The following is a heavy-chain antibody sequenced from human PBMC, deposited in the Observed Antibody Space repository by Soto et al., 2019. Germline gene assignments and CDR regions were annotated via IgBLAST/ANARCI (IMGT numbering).Heavy chain of an antibody. CDR1: GGSISSYY. J-gene: IGHJ6*02. D-gene: IGHD3-10*01. CDR3: ARDSRRKVYYGSGSSPYYYYGMDI. CDR2: IYYSGST. Sequence: LSLTCTVSGGSISSYYWSWIRQPPGKGLEWIGYIYYSGSTNYNPSLKSRVTISVDTSKNQFSLKLSSVTAADTAVYYCARDSRRKVYYGSGSSPYYYYGMDIWGQGTTVTVSS. V-gene: IGHV4-59*01.